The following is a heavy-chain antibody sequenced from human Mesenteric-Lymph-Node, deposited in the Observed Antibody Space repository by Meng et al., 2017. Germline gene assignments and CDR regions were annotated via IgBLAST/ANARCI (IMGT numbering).Heavy chain of an antibody. J-gene: IGHJ4*02. Sequence: GESLKISCAASGFTFRNYDMAWVRQAPGKGLEWVSALSGSGDTTYYADSVRGRFTISRDNSKNTLYLQMNSLRADDTAVYYCAKATTYFGSVGYYERSSYYFDYWGQGTLVTVSS. CDR1: GFTFRNYD. CDR3: AKATTYFGSVGYYERSSYYFDY. V-gene: IGHV3-23*01. CDR2: LSGSGDTT. D-gene: IGHD3-22*01.